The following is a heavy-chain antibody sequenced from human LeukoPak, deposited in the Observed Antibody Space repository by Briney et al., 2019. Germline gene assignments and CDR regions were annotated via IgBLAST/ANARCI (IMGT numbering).Heavy chain of an antibody. CDR3: ATDSSEITFGGGTFGLDV. Sequence: ASVKVSCKVSGYTLTELSIHWVRQAPGKGPEWMGGFDPEDGETIYAQKFQGRVTMTEDTSTDTAYMELSSLTSEDTAVYYCATDSSEITFGGGTFGLDVWGQGTTVTVSS. D-gene: IGHD3-16*01. CDR2: FDPEDGET. J-gene: IGHJ6*02. CDR1: GYTLTELS. V-gene: IGHV1-24*01.